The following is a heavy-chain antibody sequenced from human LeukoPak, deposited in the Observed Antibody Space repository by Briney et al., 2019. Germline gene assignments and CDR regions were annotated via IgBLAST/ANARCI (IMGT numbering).Heavy chain of an antibody. CDR3: AIGSYYPFDAFDI. CDR1: GFTFSSYW. D-gene: IGHD1-26*01. J-gene: IGHJ3*02. V-gene: IGHV3-74*01. Sequence: TGGSLRLSCAASGFTFSSYWMHWVRQAPGKGLVWVSRINSDGSTTTYADSLKGRFTISRDNAKNTLYLQMNSLRADDSAVYYCAIGSYYPFDAFDIWGLGTMVTVSS. CDR2: INSDGSTT.